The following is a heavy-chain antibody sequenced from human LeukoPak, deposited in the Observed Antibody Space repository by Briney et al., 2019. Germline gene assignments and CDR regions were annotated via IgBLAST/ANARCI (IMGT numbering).Heavy chain of an antibody. J-gene: IGHJ6*03. CDR3: ARGPSSSTHGYYYCYYYMDV. V-gene: IGHV4-39*07. CDR2: IYYSGST. Sequence: PSETLSLTCTVSGGSISSSSYYWGWIRQPPGKGLEWIGSIYYSGSTYYNPSLKSRVTISVDTSKNQFSLKLSSVTAADTAVYYCARGPSSSTHGYYYCYYYMDVWGKGTTVTVSS. CDR1: GGSISSSSYY. D-gene: IGHD6-13*01.